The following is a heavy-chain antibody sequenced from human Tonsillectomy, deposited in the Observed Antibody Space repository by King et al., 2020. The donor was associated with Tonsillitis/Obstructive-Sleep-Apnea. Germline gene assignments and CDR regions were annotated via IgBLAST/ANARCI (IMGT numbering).Heavy chain of an antibody. J-gene: IGHJ5*02. CDR2: INHSGST. D-gene: IGHD3-22*01. CDR1: GGSFSGYY. Sequence: VQLQQWGAGLLKPSETLSLTCAVYGGSFSGYYWSWIRQPPGKGLEWIGEINHSGSTNYNPSLKSRVTISVDTSKNQFSLKLSSVTAADTAVYYCASATYYYDSSGYKAAWFDPWGQGTLVTVSS. CDR3: ASATYYYDSSGYKAAWFDP. V-gene: IGHV4-34*01.